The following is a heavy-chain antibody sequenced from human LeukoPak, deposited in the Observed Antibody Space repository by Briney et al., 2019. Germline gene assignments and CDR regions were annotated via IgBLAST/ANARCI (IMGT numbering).Heavy chain of an antibody. D-gene: IGHD3-3*01. J-gene: IGHJ4*02. CDR1: GSSINSLYY. CDR3: ARARLPHGVTIHY. Sequence: SETLSLTCAVSGSSINSLYYWGWIRQPPGTGPEWIGSVFRTGNAYCNPSLKSRVTISVDASKNQFSLNRKSVTAADTAVYYCARARLPHGVTIHYWGQGTLVTVSS. CDR2: VFRTGNA. V-gene: IGHV4-38-2*01.